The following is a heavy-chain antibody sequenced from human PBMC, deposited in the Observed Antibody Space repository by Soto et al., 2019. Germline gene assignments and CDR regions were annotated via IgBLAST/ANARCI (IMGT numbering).Heavy chain of an antibody. D-gene: IGHD4-17*01. J-gene: IGHJ4*02. CDR1: RFTFGDYP. Sequence: VGSRRLAYVASRFTFGDYPINWVRQAPGEGVEWVSGIRDTSIDTFYADSVKGRFTISRDNSQSMLFLHMSRLRAQDTGVYRCPRATATPFGDFVFERWGRGTLGHRLL. CDR3: PRATATPFGDFVFER. V-gene: IGHV3-23*01. CDR2: IRDTSIDT.